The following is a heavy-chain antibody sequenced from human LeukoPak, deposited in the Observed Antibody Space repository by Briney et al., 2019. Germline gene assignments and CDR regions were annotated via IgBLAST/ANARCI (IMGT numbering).Heavy chain of an antibody. Sequence: GRSLRLSCAASGFTFSSYVMHWVRQAPGKGLEWVAVISDDGINKYYADSVKGRFTISRDNSKSALFLQLNSLRAEDTAVYYCARDHAAPRYYFDYWGQGTLITVSS. CDR2: ISDDGINK. CDR1: GFTFSSYV. D-gene: IGHD1-14*01. CDR3: ARDHAAPRYYFDY. J-gene: IGHJ4*02. V-gene: IGHV3-30-3*01.